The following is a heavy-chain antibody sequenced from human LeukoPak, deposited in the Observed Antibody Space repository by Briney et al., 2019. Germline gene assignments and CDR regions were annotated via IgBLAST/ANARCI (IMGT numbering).Heavy chain of an antibody. D-gene: IGHD1-26*01. CDR1: GGTISSGDFY. CDR2: IYYSGST. Sequence: SQTLSLTCTVSGGTISSGDFYWSWNGPRPGKDLVWIGYIYYSGSTYYDPSLKSRVTISVDTSKNQFSLKLSPVTAADTAVYYCARETLGASDNWFDPWGQGTLVTVSS. V-gene: IGHV4-30-4*01. J-gene: IGHJ5*02. CDR3: ARETLGASDNWFDP.